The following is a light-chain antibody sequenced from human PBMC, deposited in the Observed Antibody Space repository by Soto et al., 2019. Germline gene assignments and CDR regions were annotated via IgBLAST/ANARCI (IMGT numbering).Light chain of an antibody. J-gene: IGLJ2*01. Sequence: QSALTQPRSVSGSPGQSVTISCTRTSSDVDNYNNVSWYQQHPGKAPKLLIYDVSKRPSGVPDRFSGSKSGNTASLTISGLQAEDEADYYCCSYAGSYTWVFGGGTKVTVL. CDR1: SSDVDNYNN. CDR3: CSYAGSYTWV. V-gene: IGLV2-11*01. CDR2: DVS.